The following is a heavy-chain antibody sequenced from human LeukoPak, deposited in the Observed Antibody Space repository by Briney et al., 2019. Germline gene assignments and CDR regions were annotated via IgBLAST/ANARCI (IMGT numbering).Heavy chain of an antibody. Sequence: SETLSLTCTVSGGSISSYYWSWIRQPPGKGLEWIGYIYYSGSTNYNPSLKSRVTISVDTSKNQFSLKLSSVTAADTAVYYCARVTNYYDSSGSFKNYYYYMDVWGKGTTVTVSS. CDR3: ARVTNYYDSSGSFKNYYYYMDV. J-gene: IGHJ6*03. CDR2: IYYSGST. D-gene: IGHD3-22*01. V-gene: IGHV4-59*01. CDR1: GGSISSYY.